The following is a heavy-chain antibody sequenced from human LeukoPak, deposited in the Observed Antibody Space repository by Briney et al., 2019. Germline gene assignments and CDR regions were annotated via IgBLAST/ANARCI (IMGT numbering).Heavy chain of an antibody. CDR2: IGAYAART. Sequence: GGSLRLSCVASGFDFSSYAMTWVRQAPGRGLEWVSTIGAYAARTYYADSVKGRLTTSRENSKSTLSLQMSSLRAEDTALYYCAKDPLGGGSSLINWFDSWGQGVWVTVSS. J-gene: IGHJ5*01. CDR3: AKDPLGGGSSLINWFDS. D-gene: IGHD1-26*01. V-gene: IGHV3-23*01. CDR1: GFDFSSYA.